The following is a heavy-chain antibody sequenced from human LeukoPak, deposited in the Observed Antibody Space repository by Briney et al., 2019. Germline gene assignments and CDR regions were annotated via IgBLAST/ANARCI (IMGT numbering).Heavy chain of an antibody. D-gene: IGHD1-26*01. V-gene: IGHV1-2*02. CDR1: GYTFTGYY. J-gene: IGHJ4*02. CDR2: INPNSGGT. Sequence: ASVKVSCKASGYTFTGYYMHWVRQAPGQGLEWMGWINPNSGGTNYAQKFQGRVTMTRDTSISTAYMELSRLRSDDTAVYYCARDLLFGEQKELVRATTSFWGQGTLVTVSS. CDR3: ARDLLFGEQKELVRATTSF.